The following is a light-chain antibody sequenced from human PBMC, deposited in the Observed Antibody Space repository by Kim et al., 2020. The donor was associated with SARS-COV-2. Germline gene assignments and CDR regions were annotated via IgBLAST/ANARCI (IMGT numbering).Light chain of an antibody. V-gene: IGLV3-19*01. CDR1: SRRTYY. CDR3: NSRDNSGDHVV. J-gene: IGLJ2*01. CDR2: GKN. Sequence: ALGKTVRITCQGDSRRTYYASWYQQKPGQAPILVIYGKNNRPSGIPDRFSGSSSGNTASLTVTGAQALDEADYYCNSRDNSGDHVVFGGGTQLTVL.